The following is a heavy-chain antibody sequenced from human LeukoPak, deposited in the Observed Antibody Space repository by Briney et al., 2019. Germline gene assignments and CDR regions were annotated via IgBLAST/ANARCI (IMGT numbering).Heavy chain of an antibody. CDR1: GGSISGYY. CDR2: ISYSESI. V-gene: IGHV4-59*12. D-gene: IGHD5-18*01. J-gene: IGHJ4*02. CDR3: ARSVTSYGYYFDY. Sequence: SETLSLTCTVSGGSISGYYWSWIRQPPGKGLEWIGYISYSESINYNPSLKSRVTISVDTSKNQLSLKLSSVTAADTAVYYCARSVTSYGYYFDYWGQGTLVTVSS.